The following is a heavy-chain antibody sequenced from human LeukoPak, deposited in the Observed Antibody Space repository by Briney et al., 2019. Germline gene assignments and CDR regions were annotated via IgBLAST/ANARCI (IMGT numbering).Heavy chain of an antibody. J-gene: IGHJ4*02. CDR3: ARGTSHDYVWGTFRPY. Sequence: GRSLRLSCAASGFTFSSYGMHWVRQAPGKGLEWVAVISYDGSNKYYADSVKGRFTISRDNSKNTLYLQMNSLRDEDTAVYYCARGTSHDYVWGTFRPYWGQGTLVTVSS. CDR1: GFTFSSYG. D-gene: IGHD3-16*02. V-gene: IGHV3-30*03. CDR2: ISYDGSNK.